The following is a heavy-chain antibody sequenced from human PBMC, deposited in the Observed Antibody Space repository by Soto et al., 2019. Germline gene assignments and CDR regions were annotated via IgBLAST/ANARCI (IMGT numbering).Heavy chain of an antibody. CDR3: ARVDPNYYGSGSYPDY. J-gene: IGHJ4*02. CDR1: GYTFTSYG. CDR2: ISAYNGNT. V-gene: IGHV1-18*01. D-gene: IGHD3-10*01. Sequence: ASVKVSCKASGYTFTSYGISWVRQAPGQGLEWMGWISAYNGNTNHAQKLQGRVTMTTDTSTSTAYMELRSLRSDDTAVYYCARVDPNYYGSGSYPDYWGQGTLVTVSS.